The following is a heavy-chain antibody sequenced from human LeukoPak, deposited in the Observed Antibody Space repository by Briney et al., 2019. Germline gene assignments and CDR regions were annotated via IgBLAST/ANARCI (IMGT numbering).Heavy chain of an antibody. CDR3: ARGYCSSTSCSNYGMDV. CDR2: ISSSSSYI. CDR1: GFTFSSYS. V-gene: IGHV3-21*01. D-gene: IGHD2-2*01. Sequence: GGSLRLSCAASGFTFSSYSMNWVRQAPGKGLEWVSSISSSSSYIYYADSVKGRFTISRDNAKTSLYLQMNSLRAEDTAVYYCARGYCSSTSCSNYGMDVWGQGTTVTVSS. J-gene: IGHJ6*02.